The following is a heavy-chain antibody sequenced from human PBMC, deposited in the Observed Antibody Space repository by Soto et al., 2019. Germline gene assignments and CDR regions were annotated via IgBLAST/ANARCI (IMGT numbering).Heavy chain of an antibody. CDR1: GFTFSSYG. CDR3: ARDSLERPLVYYGMEV. J-gene: IGHJ6*02. D-gene: IGHD1-1*01. CDR2: IWYDGSNK. Sequence: QVQLVESGGGVVQPGRSLRLSCAASGFTFSSYGMHWVRQAPGKGLEWVAVIWYDGSNKYYADSVKGRFTSSRDNSKSTLYLQMNSLRAEDTAVYYCARDSLERPLVYYGMEVWGQGTTVTVSS. V-gene: IGHV3-33*01.